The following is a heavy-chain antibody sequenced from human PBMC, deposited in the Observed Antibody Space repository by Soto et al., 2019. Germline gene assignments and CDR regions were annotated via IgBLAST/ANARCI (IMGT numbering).Heavy chain of an antibody. V-gene: IGHV1-2*02. CDR2: INFNSGDT. Sequence: ASVKVSCKASGYTFTDHYLHWVRQAPGQGLEWMGWINFNSGDTNCAQKFQGRITMTRDTSITTAYMEVNRLTSDDTAVYYCARDITVSTMGFDYWGQGTLVTVSS. J-gene: IGHJ4*02. CDR1: GYTFTDHY. CDR3: ARDITVSTMGFDY. D-gene: IGHD4-17*01.